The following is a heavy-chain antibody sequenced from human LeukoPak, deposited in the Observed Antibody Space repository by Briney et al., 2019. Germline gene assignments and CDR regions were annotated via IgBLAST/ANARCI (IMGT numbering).Heavy chain of an antibody. CDR1: GYSISSGYY. CDR2: IYHSGST. J-gene: IGHJ4*02. Sequence: SETLSLTCTVSGYSISSGYYWGWIRQPPGKGLEWIGSIYHSGSTYYNPSLKSRVTISVDTSKNQFSLKLSSVTAADTAVYYCASLTQWLRQEDWGQGTLVTVSS. D-gene: IGHD6-19*01. V-gene: IGHV4-38-2*02. CDR3: ASLTQWLRQED.